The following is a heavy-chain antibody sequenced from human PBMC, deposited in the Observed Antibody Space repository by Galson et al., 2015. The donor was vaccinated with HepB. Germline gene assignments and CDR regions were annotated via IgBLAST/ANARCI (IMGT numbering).Heavy chain of an antibody. CDR1: GFTFSSYG. V-gene: IGHV3-30*18. Sequence: SLRLSCAASGFTFSSYGMHWVRQAPGKGLEWVAVISYDGSNKYYADSVKGRFTISRDNSKNTLYLQMNSLRAEDTAVYYCAKEGALEVASYGMDVWGQGTTVTVSS. J-gene: IGHJ6*02. D-gene: IGHD2-21*01. CDR3: AKEGALEVASYGMDV. CDR2: ISYDGSNK.